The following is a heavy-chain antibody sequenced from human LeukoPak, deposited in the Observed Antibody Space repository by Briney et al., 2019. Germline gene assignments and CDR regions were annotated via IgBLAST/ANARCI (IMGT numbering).Heavy chain of an antibody. J-gene: IGHJ3*02. Sequence: SETLSLTCTVSGGSISNYYWSWIRQPPGKGLEWIGDIYYSGSTNYIPSLKSRVTISVDTSKNQFSLKLSSVTAADTAVYYCAREKWVGATTVRAFDIWGQGTMVTVSS. CDR1: GGSISNYY. D-gene: IGHD1-26*01. CDR3: AREKWVGATTVRAFDI. CDR2: IYYSGST. V-gene: IGHV4-59*01.